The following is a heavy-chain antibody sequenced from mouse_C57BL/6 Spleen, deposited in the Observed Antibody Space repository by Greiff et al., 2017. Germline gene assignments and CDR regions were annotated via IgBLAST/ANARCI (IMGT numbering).Heavy chain of an antibody. CDR2: ISSGGDYI. J-gene: IGHJ4*01. CDR3: TRVLFSYYYAMDY. CDR1: GFTFSSYA. V-gene: IGHV5-9-1*02. Sequence: EVMLVASGEGLVKPGGSLKLSCAASGFTFSSYAMSWVRQTPEKRLEWVAYISSGGDYIYYADTVKGRFTISRDNARNTLYLQMSSLKSEDTAMYYCTRVLFSYYYAMDYWGQGTSVTVSS.